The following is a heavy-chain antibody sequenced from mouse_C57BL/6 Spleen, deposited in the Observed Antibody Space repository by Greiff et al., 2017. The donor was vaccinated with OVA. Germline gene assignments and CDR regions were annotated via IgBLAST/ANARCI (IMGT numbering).Heavy chain of an antibody. CDR2: ISGGGGNT. CDR3: ARRSKGYYAMDY. D-gene: IGHD1-3*01. CDR1: GFTFSSYT. V-gene: IGHV5-9*01. J-gene: IGHJ4*01. Sequence: EVMLVESGGGLVKPGGSLKLSCAASGFTFSSYTMSWVRQTPEKRLEWVATISGGGGNTYYPDSVKGRFTISRDNAKNTLYLQMSSLRSEDTALYYCARRSKGYYAMDYWGQGTSVTVSS.